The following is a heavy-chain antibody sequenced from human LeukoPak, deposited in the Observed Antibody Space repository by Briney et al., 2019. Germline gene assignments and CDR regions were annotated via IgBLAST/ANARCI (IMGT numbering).Heavy chain of an antibody. V-gene: IGHV1-2*04. CDR1: GYTFTGYY. J-gene: IGHJ4*02. CDR3: ARGPYDSSGYGPWDY. Sequence: ASVKVSCKASGYTFTGYYMHWVRQAPGQGLEWMGWINPNSGGTNYAQKFQGWVTMTRDTSISTAYMELSRLRPDDTAVYYCARGPYDSSGYGPWDYWGQGTLVTVSS. CDR2: INPNSGGT. D-gene: IGHD3-22*01.